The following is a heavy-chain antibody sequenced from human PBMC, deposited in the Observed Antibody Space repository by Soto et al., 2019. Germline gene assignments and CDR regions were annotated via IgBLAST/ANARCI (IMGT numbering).Heavy chain of an antibody. Sequence: QVQLVQSGAEVKKPESSVKVSCKASGGTFSSYAISWVRQAPGQGLEWMGGIIPIFGTANYAQKFQGRVTITADESTSTAYMELSSLRSEDTAVYYCARENTIFGVVIRSDWFDPWGEGTLVTVSS. D-gene: IGHD3-3*01. CDR1: GGTFSSYA. CDR2: IIPIFGTA. CDR3: ARENTIFGVVIRSDWFDP. V-gene: IGHV1-69*01. J-gene: IGHJ5*02.